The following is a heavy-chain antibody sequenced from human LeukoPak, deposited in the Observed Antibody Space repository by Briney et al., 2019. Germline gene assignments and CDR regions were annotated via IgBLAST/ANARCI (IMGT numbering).Heavy chain of an antibody. CDR1: GYTFTGYY. CDR2: MNPNSGNT. J-gene: IGHJ4*02. Sequence: ASVKVSCKASGYTFTGYYMHWVRQAPGQGLEWMGWMNPNSGNTGYAQKFQGRVTITRNTSISTAYMELSSLRSEDTAVYYCARMEMATAIFDYWGQGTLVTVSS. V-gene: IGHV1-8*03. CDR3: ARMEMATAIFDY. D-gene: IGHD5-24*01.